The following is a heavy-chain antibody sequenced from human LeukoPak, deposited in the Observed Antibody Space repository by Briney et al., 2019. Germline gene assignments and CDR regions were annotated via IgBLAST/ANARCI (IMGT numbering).Heavy chain of an antibody. V-gene: IGHV4-31*03. Sequence: SQTLSLTCTVSGGSISSGGHYWSWIRQHPGKGLEWIGYIYYGGNIDYNPSLKSRVTISVDTSKNQFSLQLNSVTPEDTAVYYCARDPVGGSTIFDSWGQGTLVTVSS. CDR2: IYYGGNI. CDR3: ARDPVGGSTIFDS. J-gene: IGHJ4*02. CDR1: GGSISSGGHY. D-gene: IGHD1-26*01.